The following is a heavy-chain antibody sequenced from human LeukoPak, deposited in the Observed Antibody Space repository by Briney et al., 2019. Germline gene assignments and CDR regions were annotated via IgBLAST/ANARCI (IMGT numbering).Heavy chain of an antibody. J-gene: IGHJ1*01. CDR3: AREEGEWPPSYFQH. CDR2: INPSGGST. D-gene: IGHD3-16*01. CDR1: GYIFTSYY. V-gene: IGHV1-46*01. Sequence: ASVKVSCKASGYIFTSYYMHWVRQAPGQGLEWMGIINPSGGSTTYAQKFQGRVTMTRDTSTSTVYMELSSLISEDTAVYYCAREEGEWPPSYFQHWGRGTLVTVSS.